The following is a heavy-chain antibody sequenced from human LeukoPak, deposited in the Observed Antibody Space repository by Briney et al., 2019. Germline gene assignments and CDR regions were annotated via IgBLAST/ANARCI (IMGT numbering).Heavy chain of an antibody. Sequence: GGSLRLSCAASGFSFRDYYMNWIRQAPGKGSEWVSYISNSGSTIYYADSVKGRFTISRDNAKNSLYLQMNSLRAEDTAVYYCARDWGNGYNSVDYWGQGTLVTVSS. V-gene: IGHV3-11*01. CDR2: ISNSGSTI. J-gene: IGHJ4*02. CDR1: GFSFRDYY. D-gene: IGHD5-24*01. CDR3: ARDWGNGYNSVDY.